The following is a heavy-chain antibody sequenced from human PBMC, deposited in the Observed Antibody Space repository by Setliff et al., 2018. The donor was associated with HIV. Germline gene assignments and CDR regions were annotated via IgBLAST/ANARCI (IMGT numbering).Heavy chain of an antibody. J-gene: IGHJ3*02. D-gene: IGHD5-18*01. CDR2: IYYTGTT. CDR3: ARPRYTYGTPPAFDI. CDR1: GGSINTGGYY. Sequence: PSETLSLTCVVSGGSINTGGYYWTWIRQVPGKGLEWIGSIYYTGTTNYNPSLKSRVTISVDTSKNQFSLKLSSVTAADTAVYYCARPRYTYGTPPAFDIWGRGTVVTVSS. V-gene: IGHV4-39*01.